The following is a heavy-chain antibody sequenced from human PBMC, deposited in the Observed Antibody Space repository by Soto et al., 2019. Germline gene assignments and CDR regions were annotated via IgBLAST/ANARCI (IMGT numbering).Heavy chain of an antibody. CDR2: IDWDGDR. Sequence: SGPTLVNPTQTLTLTCSFSGFTLDTRGLSVSWIRQSPGEPLEWLAVIDWDGDRFYSESLKTRRSISKDTSKNQLVLTMTNMDPADSATYFCARSQGGMLYNSYFDYWGQGTLVTVSS. D-gene: IGHD2-8*01. V-gene: IGHV2-70*13. CDR1: GFTLDTRGLS. CDR3: ARSQGGMLYNSYFDY. J-gene: IGHJ4*02.